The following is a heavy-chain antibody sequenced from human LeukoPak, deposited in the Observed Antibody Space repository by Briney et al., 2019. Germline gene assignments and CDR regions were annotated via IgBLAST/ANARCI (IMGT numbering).Heavy chain of an antibody. J-gene: IGHJ6*03. D-gene: IGHD3-22*01. CDR3: ARGRRFTYYYDSSGYSANYYMDV. CDR2: INHSRST. CDR1: GGSFSGYY. V-gene: IGHV4-34*01. Sequence: PSETLSLTCAVYGGSFSGYYWSWIRQPPGKGLEWIGEINHSRSTDYNPSLKSRVTISGDTSKNQFSLKLSSVTAADTAVYYCARGRRFTYYYDSSGYSANYYMDVWGKGTTVTVSS.